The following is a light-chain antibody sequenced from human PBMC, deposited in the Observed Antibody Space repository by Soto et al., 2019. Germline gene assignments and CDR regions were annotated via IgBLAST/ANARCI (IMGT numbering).Light chain of an antibody. CDR3: SSYAGSDNDV. CDR2: EVS. V-gene: IGLV2-8*01. Sequence: QSALTQPPSASGSPGQSVTISCTGTRSDVGAFNYVSWYQQHPGKAPKLIIYEVSQRPSGVPDRFSGSKSGNTASLTVSGLQTEDEADYYCSSYAGSDNDVFGTGTKLTVL. CDR1: RSDVGAFNY. J-gene: IGLJ1*01.